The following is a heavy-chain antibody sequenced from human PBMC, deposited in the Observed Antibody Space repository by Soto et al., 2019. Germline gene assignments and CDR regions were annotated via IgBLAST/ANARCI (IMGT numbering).Heavy chain of an antibody. CDR1: GYTFTSYG. D-gene: IGHD3-22*01. V-gene: IGHV1-18*01. J-gene: IGHJ6*02. CDR3: ARGGFYDSSGARNYYYYGMNV. Sequence: QVQLVQSGAEVKKPGASVKVSCKASGYTFTSYGINWVRQAPGQGLEWLGWISAYDGYTNYAQIRQGRVSMTTDTSTKTAYMELRSLRSDDTAMYYCARGGFYDSSGARNYYYYGMNVWGQGTTVTVSS. CDR2: ISAYDGYT.